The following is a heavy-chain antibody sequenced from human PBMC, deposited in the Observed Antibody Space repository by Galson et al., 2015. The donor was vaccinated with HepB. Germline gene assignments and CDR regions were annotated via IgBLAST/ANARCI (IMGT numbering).Heavy chain of an antibody. CDR1: GFTFTSSA. Sequence: SVKVSCKASGFTFTSSAMQWVRQARGQRLEWIGWIVVGSGNTNYAQRFQERVTITRDMSTSTAYMELSSLRSEDTAVYYCAAELPGDTAMVVTNWFDPWGQGTLVTVSS. CDR2: IVVGSGNT. D-gene: IGHD5-18*01. CDR3: AAELPGDTAMVVTNWFDP. V-gene: IGHV1-58*02. J-gene: IGHJ5*02.